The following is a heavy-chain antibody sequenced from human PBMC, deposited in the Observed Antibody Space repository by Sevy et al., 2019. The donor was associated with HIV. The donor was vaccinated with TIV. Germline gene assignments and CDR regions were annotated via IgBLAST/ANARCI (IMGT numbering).Heavy chain of an antibody. CDR3: ARKTAAGHEYDY. CDR2: IIPIFDTT. J-gene: IGHJ4*02. V-gene: IGHV1-69*13. D-gene: IGHD6-13*01. CDR1: GGTFSSYG. Sequence: ASVKISCKASGGTFSSYGVSWVRQAPGQGLEWMGGIIPIFDTTNYAQKFQGRVTITADESTSTVYMELSSLRSEDTAVYYCARKTAAGHEYDYWGQGTLVTVSS.